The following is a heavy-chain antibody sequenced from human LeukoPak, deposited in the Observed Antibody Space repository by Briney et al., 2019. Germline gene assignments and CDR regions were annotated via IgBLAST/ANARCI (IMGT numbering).Heavy chain of an antibody. CDR3: VRDRYNYGYALGEY. CDR1: GFTFGDYA. V-gene: IGHV3-49*04. D-gene: IGHD5-18*01. CDR2: IRSKAYGGTT. Sequence: GGSLRLSCTASGFTFGDYAMSWVRQAPGKGLEWVGFIRSKAYGGTTEYAASVKGRFTISRDDSKSIAYLQMNSLKTEDTAVYYCVRDRYNYGYALGEYWGQGTLVTVSS. J-gene: IGHJ4*02.